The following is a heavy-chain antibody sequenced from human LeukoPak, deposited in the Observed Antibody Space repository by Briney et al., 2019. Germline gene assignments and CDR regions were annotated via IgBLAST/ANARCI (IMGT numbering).Heavy chain of an antibody. J-gene: IGHJ4*02. CDR1: GFTLDDYA. D-gene: IGHD1-1*01. CDR2: ISETGGTI. Sequence: GGSLRLSCAASGFTLDDYAVHWVRQAPGKGLEWVSGISETGGTIVYADSVKGRFTISRDNAKNSLYLQMNSLRAEDTALYYCVRGNPYNWSYWGQGTLVTVSS. CDR3: VRGNPYNWSY. V-gene: IGHV3-9*01.